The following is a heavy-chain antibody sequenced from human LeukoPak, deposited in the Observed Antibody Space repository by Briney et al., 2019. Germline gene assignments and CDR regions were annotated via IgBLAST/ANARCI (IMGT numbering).Heavy chain of an antibody. CDR1: GFTFSSYA. Sequence: GGSLRLSCAASGFTFSSYAMSWVRQAPGKGLEWVSAISGSGGSTYYADSVKGRFTIPRDNSKNTLYLQMNSLRAEDTAVYCCAKDQGSNWNDGVAFDIWGQGTMVTVSS. V-gene: IGHV3-23*01. J-gene: IGHJ3*02. D-gene: IGHD1-20*01. CDR3: AKDQGSNWNDGVAFDI. CDR2: ISGSGGST.